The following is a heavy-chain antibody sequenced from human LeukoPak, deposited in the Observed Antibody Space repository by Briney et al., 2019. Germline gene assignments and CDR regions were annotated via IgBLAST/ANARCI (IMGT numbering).Heavy chain of an antibody. V-gene: IGHV4-34*01. CDR3: ARGNVRITIFGVGIPYYFDC. CDR2: INHSGST. CDR1: GGSFSGYY. J-gene: IGHJ4*02. D-gene: IGHD3-3*01. Sequence: PETLSLTCAVYGGSFSGYYWSWIRQPPGKGLEWIGEINHSGSTNYNPSLKSRVTISVDTSKNQFSLKLSSVTAADTAVYYCARGNVRITIFGVGIPYYFDCWGQGTLVTVSS.